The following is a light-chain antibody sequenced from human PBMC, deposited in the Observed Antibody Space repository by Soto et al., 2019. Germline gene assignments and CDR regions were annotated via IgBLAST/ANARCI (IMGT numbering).Light chain of an antibody. CDR3: QQYYNLPQT. V-gene: IGKV3-15*01. Sequence: EIGMTQSPATLSVSPGERATLSCRASQSVSSNLSWYQQKPGQAPRLLIYGASTRATGIPARFSGSGSGTEFTLTISSLQSEDFAVYYCQQYYNLPQTFGRGTKVEIK. CDR1: QSVSSN. CDR2: GAS. J-gene: IGKJ1*01.